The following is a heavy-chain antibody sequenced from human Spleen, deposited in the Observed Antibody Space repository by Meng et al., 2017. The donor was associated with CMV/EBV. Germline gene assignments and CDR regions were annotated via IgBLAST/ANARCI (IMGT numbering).Heavy chain of an antibody. CDR3: AKDGSSTSCCQFDP. D-gene: IGHD2-2*01. CDR2: INHSGST. CDR1: GGSFSGYY. J-gene: IGHJ5*02. V-gene: IGHV4-34*01. Sequence: SETLSLTCAVYGGSFSGYYWSWIRQPPGKGLEWIGEINHSGSTNYNPSLKSRVTISVDTSKNQFSLKLSSVTAADTAVYYCAKDGSSTSCCQFDPWGQGTLVTVSS.